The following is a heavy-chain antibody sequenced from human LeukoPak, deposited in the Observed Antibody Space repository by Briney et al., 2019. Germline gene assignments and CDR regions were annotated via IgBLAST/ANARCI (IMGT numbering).Heavy chain of an antibody. CDR2: INPNSGGT. D-gene: IGHD3-16*02. CDR1: GYTFTGYY. J-gene: IGHJ4*02. V-gene: IGHV1-2*02. Sequence: ASVKVSCKASGYTFTGYYIHWVRQAPGQGLEWMGWINPNSGGTNYAQKFQGRVTMTRDTSISTAYMELSRLRSDDTAVYYCARRIFGGVIVSPNDYWGQGTLVTVSS. CDR3: ARRIFGGVIVSPNDY.